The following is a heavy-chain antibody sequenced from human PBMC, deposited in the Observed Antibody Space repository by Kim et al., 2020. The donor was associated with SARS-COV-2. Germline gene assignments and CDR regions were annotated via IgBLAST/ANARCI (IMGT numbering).Heavy chain of an antibody. CDR3: ATSRRGGFSY. CDR1: GFTFSSYA. J-gene: IGHJ4*02. V-gene: IGHV3-30-3*01. Sequence: GGSLRLSCAASGFTFSSYAMHWVRQAPGKGLEWVAVISYDGSNKYYADSVKGRFTISRDNSKNTLYLQMNSLRAEDTAVYYCATSRRGGFSYWGQGTLVTVSS. CDR2: ISYDGSNK. D-gene: IGHD3-16*01.